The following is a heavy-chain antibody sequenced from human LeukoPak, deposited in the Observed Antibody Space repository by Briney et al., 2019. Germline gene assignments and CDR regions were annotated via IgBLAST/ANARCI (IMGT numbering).Heavy chain of an antibody. D-gene: IGHD2-21*02. V-gene: IGHV4-59*12. Sequence: SETLSLTCAVSGGSMSSYHWNWIRQPPGKGLEWIAYIYYSGSTYYNPSLKSRVTISVDTSKKQFSLKMSSVTAADTAVYYCARDVGPPSSVTHWYFDLWGRGTLVTVSS. CDR2: IYYSGST. CDR1: GGSMSSYH. CDR3: ARDVGPPSSVTHWYFDL. J-gene: IGHJ2*01.